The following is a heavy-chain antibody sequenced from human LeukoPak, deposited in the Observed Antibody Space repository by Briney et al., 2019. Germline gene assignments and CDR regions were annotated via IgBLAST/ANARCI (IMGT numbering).Heavy chain of an antibody. Sequence: GGSLRLSCATSGFSFTDYPMNWVRQAPGKGLEWVSYISSSGSSIYYADSVKGRFTISRDNAKKSLYLQMHSLRAEDTAVYYCARDSHKFDSSGYYPDAFDIWGQGTMVTVSS. V-gene: IGHV3-48*04. J-gene: IGHJ3*02. D-gene: IGHD3-22*01. CDR3: ARDSHKFDSSGYYPDAFDI. CDR1: GFSFTDYP. CDR2: ISSSGSSI.